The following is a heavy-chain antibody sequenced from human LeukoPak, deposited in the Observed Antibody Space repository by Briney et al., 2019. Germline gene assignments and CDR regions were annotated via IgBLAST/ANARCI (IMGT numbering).Heavy chain of an antibody. CDR1: GFTFSSNG. J-gene: IGHJ4*02. CDR2: ILYDGSKK. D-gene: IGHD3-9*01. Sequence: PGGSLRLSCAASGFTFSSNGMHWVRQAPGKGLEWVAVILYDGSKKYYADSVKGRFTISRDNSKNTLYLQMNSLRAEDTAVYYCAKGRRYFDWLSDFDYWGQGTLVTVSS. V-gene: IGHV3-30*18. CDR3: AKGRRYFDWLSDFDY.